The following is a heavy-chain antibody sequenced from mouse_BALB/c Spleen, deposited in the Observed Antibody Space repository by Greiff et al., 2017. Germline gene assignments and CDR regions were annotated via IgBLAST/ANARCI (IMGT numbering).Heavy chain of an antibody. CDR1: GYTFTSYW. D-gene: IGHD1-2*01. V-gene: IGHV1S41*01. Sequence: DLVKPGASVKLSCKASGYTFTSYWINWIKQRPGQGLEWIGRIAPGSGSTYYNEMFKGKATLTVDTSSSTAYIQLSSLSSEDYAVYFCARSLLRYLDYWGQGTTLTVSS. J-gene: IGHJ2*01. CDR3: ARSLLRYLDY. CDR2: IAPGSGST.